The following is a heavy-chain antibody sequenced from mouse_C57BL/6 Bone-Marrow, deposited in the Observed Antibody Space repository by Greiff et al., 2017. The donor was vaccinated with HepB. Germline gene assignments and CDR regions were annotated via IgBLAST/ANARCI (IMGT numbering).Heavy chain of an antibody. CDR1: GYTFTSYW. V-gene: IGHV1-69*01. CDR2: IDPSDSYT. Sequence: QVQLQQPGAELVMPGASVKLSCKASGYTFTSYWMHWVKQRPGQGLEWIGEIDPSDSYTNYNQKFKGKSTLTVDKSSSTAYMQLSSLTSEDSAVYYCARQPHYYAMDYWGQGTSVTVSS. J-gene: IGHJ4*01. CDR3: ARQPHYYAMDY.